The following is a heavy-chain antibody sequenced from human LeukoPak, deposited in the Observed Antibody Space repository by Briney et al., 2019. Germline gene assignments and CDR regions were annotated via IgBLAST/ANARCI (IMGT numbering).Heavy chain of an antibody. CDR2: IRSKVYGGTT. V-gene: IGHV3-49*03. D-gene: IGHD6-19*01. CDR1: GFTFGDYA. CDR3: TRDGGIIAVAGTILLAGYMDV. J-gene: IGHJ6*03. Sequence: GGSLRLSCTASGFTFGDYAMSWFRQAPGKGLEWVGFIRSKVYGGTTEYAASVKGRFTISRDDSKSIAYLQMNSLKTEDTAVYYCTRDGGIIAVAGTILLAGYMDVWGKGTTVTISS.